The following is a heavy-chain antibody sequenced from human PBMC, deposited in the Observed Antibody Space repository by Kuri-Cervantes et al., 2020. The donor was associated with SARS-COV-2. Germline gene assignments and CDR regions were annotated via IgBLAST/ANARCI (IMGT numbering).Heavy chain of an antibody. Sequence: GESLKISCAASGFTFSSYGMHWVRQAPGKGLEWVAVIWYDGSNKYYADSVKGRFTISRDNSKNTLYLQMNSLRAEDTAVYYCARAGYYDFWSGYYPVDYRGQGTLVTVSS. V-gene: IGHV3-33*01. CDR2: IWYDGSNK. J-gene: IGHJ4*02. CDR1: GFTFSSYG. CDR3: ARAGYYDFWSGYYPVDY. D-gene: IGHD3-3*01.